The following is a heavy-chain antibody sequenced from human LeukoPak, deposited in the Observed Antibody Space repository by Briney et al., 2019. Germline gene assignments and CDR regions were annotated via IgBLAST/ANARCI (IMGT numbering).Heavy chain of an antibody. D-gene: IGHD5-12*01. CDR3: ARLRGGYDIDY. J-gene: IGHJ4*02. V-gene: IGHV4-59*08. CDR2: IYHTGST. Sequence: SETLSLTCTVSGGSISSYYWSWIRQPPGKGLEWIGYIYHTGSTSYNPSLKGRVTISVDTSKNQFSLKLSSVTAADTAVYYCARLRGGYDIDYWGQGTLLTVSS. CDR1: GGSISSYY.